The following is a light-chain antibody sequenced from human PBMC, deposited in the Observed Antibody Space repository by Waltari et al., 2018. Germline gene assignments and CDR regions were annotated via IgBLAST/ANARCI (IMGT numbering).Light chain of an antibody. Sequence: QSALTQPASVSGSPGHAIIISFTGTGSDVGCYDYVSWYQQYPGKAPRLIIYDVYNRPSGVSNRFSGSKSDNTASLTISGLQAEDESVYYCSSYTSSGVVFGGGTKLTVL. CDR3: SSYTSSGVV. V-gene: IGLV2-14*01. J-gene: IGLJ2*01. CDR2: DVY. CDR1: GSDVGCYDY.